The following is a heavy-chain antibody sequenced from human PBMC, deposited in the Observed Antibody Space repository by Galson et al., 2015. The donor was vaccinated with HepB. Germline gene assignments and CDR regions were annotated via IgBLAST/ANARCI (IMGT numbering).Heavy chain of an antibody. V-gene: IGHV3-49*04. D-gene: IGHD3-9*01. CDR3: TRRGHFDRGFMDV. CDR1: GFTFGDHG. Sequence: SLRLSCAASGFTFGDHGISWVRQAPGKGLEWVGFIGSKGSGVTTQYAASVKDIFTISRDDSKSIAYLQMNGLKTEDTAVYYCTRRGHFDRGFMDVWGKGTTVTVSS. J-gene: IGHJ6*03. CDR2: IGSKGSGVTT.